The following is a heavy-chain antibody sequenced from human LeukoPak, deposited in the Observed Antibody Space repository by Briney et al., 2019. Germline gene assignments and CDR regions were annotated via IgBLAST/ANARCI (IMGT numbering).Heavy chain of an antibody. CDR1: GYTFTDYY. Sequence: GASVKVSCKASGYTFTDYYMHWVRQAPGQGLEWMGWINPNGGGTKCAQKFQGRVTMTRETSISTAYMELSSLAYDDTAVYYCARDTCNGGSCFNWFDPWGQGTLVTVSS. CDR2: INPNGGGT. V-gene: IGHV1-2*02. D-gene: IGHD2-15*01. J-gene: IGHJ5*02. CDR3: ARDTCNGGSCFNWFDP.